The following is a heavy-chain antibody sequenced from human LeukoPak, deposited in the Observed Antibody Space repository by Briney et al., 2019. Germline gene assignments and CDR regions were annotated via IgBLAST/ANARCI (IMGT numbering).Heavy chain of an antibody. Sequence: SETLSLTFTVSGGSISNSGYFWSWIRQPPGKGLEWIGYIYHSGSTYYNPSLKSRVTISVDRSKNQFSLKLSSVTAADTAVYYCARMPRGYYYYGMDVWGQGTTVTVSS. D-gene: IGHD3-10*01. CDR3: ARMPRGYYYYGMDV. CDR1: GGSISNSGYF. V-gene: IGHV4-30-2*01. J-gene: IGHJ6*02. CDR2: IYHSGST.